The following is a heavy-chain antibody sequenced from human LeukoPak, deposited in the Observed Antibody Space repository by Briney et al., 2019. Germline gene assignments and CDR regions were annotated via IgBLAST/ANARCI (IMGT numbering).Heavy chain of an antibody. V-gene: IGHV3-23*01. CDR3: GRDPNGDYIGAFEF. CDR2: IKGNGAYA. J-gene: IGHJ3*01. Sequence: RGSLRLSCVGSEFTFGSYAMTWVRLSPGKGLEWVSSIKGNGAYANYADSVRGRFITYRDNSKNTLYLQMNSLRAEDTAVYYCGRDPNGDYIGAFEFWGRGTLVTVSS. D-gene: IGHD2-21*02. CDR1: EFTFGSYA.